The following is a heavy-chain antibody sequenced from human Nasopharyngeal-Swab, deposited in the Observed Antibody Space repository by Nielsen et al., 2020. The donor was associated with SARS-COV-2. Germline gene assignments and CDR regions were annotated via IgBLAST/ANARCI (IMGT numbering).Heavy chain of an antibody. V-gene: IGHV3-33*01. D-gene: IGHD2-15*01. CDR2: IWYNGRKQ. CDR1: GFTFSRYG. J-gene: IGHJ3*02. CDR3: AGESGPNGFDI. Sequence: GESLKISCAASGFTFSRYGMHWFRQAPGMGLEWVAAIWYNGRKQYYSDSVRGRFTISRDNSNNNLYLQMNSLRVEDTALYYCAGESGPNGFDIWGQGAMITVSS.